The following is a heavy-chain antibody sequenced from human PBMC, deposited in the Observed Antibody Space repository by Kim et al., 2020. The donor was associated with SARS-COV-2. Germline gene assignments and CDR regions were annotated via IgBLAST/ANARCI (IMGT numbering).Heavy chain of an antibody. D-gene: IGHD6-13*01. CDR1: GGSVSSGSYY. J-gene: IGHJ2*01. V-gene: IGHV4-61*01. CDR3: ARSGAAAGTWYFDL. Sequence: SETLSLTCTVSGGSVSSGSYYWSWIRQPPGKGLEWIGYIYYSGSTNYNPSLKSRVTISVDTSKNQFSLKLSSVTAADTAVYYCARSGAAAGTWYFDLWGRGTLVTVSS. CDR2: IYYSGST.